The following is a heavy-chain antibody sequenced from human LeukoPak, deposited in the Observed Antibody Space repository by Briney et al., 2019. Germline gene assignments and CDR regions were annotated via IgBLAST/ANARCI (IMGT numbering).Heavy chain of an antibody. CDR2: ISAGGDST. D-gene: IGHD6-6*01. J-gene: IGHJ4*01. V-gene: IGHV3-23*01. CDR3: AAPPRAGARPPYDY. Sequence: GGSLRLSCASSGFTFSSYGMSWVRQAPGKGLEWISAISAGGDSTYYADSVRGRFTISKHESKTTLFLQMNSLRAEDTAIYYCAAPPRAGARPPYDYWGHGAQVTVSS. CDR1: GFTFSSYG.